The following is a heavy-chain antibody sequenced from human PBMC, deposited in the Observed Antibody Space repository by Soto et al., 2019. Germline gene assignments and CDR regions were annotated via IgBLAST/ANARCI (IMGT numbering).Heavy chain of an antibody. CDR1: GFTFSSYS. J-gene: IGHJ4*02. CDR3: TRGIYYYDSSVYYSY. Sequence: EVHLVESGGGLVKPGGSLRLSCAASGFTFSSYSMDWVRQAPGKGLEWVSSISSSSSYIYYADSVKGRFTISRDNPKNSLHLQMNRLRAEDTAVYYCTRGIYYYDSSVYYSYWGQGTLVTVSS. V-gene: IGHV3-21*01. D-gene: IGHD3-22*01. CDR2: ISSSSSYI.